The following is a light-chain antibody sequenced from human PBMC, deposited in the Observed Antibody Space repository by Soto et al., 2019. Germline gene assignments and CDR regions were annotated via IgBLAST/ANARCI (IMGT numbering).Light chain of an antibody. V-gene: IGKV3-15*01. CDR2: GAS. J-gene: IGKJ1*01. Sequence: IVMTQSPATLSMSPGERAPLSCRASQSLNRDLAWYQQKPGQSPRLLIFGASIRATGIPARVSGSGSGTEVTLTIGSLQSEDCALYYCQQYNNWPGTFGQGTKVDIK. CDR1: QSLNRD. CDR3: QQYNNWPGT.